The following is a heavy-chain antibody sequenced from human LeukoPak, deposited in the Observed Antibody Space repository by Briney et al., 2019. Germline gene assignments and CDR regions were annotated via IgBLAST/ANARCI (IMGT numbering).Heavy chain of an antibody. CDR1: GFTFSSYA. CDR2: ISSNGGST. D-gene: IGHD6-6*01. CDR3: ARGSGGAAARPYYYGMDV. V-gene: IGHV3-64*01. Sequence: GGSLRLSCAASGFTFSSYAMHWVRQAPGKGLEYVSAISSNGGSTYYANSVKGRLTISRDNSKNTLYLQMGSLRAEDMAVYYCARGSGGAAARPYYYGMDVWGQGTTVTVSS. J-gene: IGHJ6*02.